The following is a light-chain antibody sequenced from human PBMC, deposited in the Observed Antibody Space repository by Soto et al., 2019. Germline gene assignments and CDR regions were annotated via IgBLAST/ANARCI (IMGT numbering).Light chain of an antibody. Sequence: QSVLAQPPSVSGAPGQRITISCSGTRSNIGSAYDVHWYQQFPGAAPKLLIFETYNRVSGVPDRFSASRSGSSAFLVITGLQADDEADYYCPSYDGSDTILFGGGTKLTVL. CDR3: PSYDGSDTIL. CDR2: ETY. J-gene: IGLJ2*01. CDR1: RSNIGSAYD. V-gene: IGLV1-40*01.